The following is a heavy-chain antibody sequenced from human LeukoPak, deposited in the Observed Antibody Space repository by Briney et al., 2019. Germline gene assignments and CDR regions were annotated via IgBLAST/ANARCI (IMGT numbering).Heavy chain of an antibody. Sequence: GASVKVSCKASGGTFSSYAISWVRQAPGQGLEWMGGIIPIFGTANYAQKFQGRVTITRNTSISTAYMELSSLRSEDTAVYYCARGYYDSSGYSIDYWGQGTLVTVSS. CDR2: IIPIFGTA. D-gene: IGHD3-22*01. CDR3: ARGYYDSSGYSIDY. CDR1: GGTFSSYA. V-gene: IGHV1-69*05. J-gene: IGHJ4*02.